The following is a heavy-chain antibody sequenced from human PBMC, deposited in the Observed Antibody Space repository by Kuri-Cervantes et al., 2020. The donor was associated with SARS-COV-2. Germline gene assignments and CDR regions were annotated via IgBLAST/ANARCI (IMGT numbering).Heavy chain of an antibody. CDR2: INQDGSAT. J-gene: IGHJ4*02. CDR3: VCDTNRVKVY. Sequence: ETLSLTCAVSGFTFRSYWMSWVRQAPGKGLEYVANINQDGSATYYVDSVKGRFTISRDNTESSLYLQMNSLRAEDTAVYYCVCDTNRVKVYWSQGTLVTVSS. CDR1: GFTFRSYW. D-gene: IGHD5-18*01. V-gene: IGHV3-7*02.